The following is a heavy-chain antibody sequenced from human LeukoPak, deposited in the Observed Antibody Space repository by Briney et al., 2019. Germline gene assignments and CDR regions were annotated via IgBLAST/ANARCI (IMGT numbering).Heavy chain of an antibody. J-gene: IGHJ3*02. CDR1: GFTFSSYG. Sequence: LPGGSLRLSCAASGFTFSSYGMHWVRQAPGKGLEWVAVISYDGSNKYYADSVKGRFTISRDNSKNTLYLQMNSLRAEDTAVYYCAKDPSPSAYYYDSSGTGFGDIWGQGTMVAVSS. V-gene: IGHV3-30*18. D-gene: IGHD3-22*01. CDR3: AKDPSPSAYYYDSSGTGFGDI. CDR2: ISYDGSNK.